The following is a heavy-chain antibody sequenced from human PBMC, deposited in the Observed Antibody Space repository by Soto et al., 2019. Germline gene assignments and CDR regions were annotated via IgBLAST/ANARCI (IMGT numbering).Heavy chain of an antibody. V-gene: IGHV5-51*01. CDR1: GYSFTSYW. CDR3: ARQVYPRHYGMDV. J-gene: IGHJ6*02. Sequence: GESLKISCKGSGYSFTSYWIGWVRQMPGKGLEWKGIIYPGDFDTRYSPSFQGQVTISADKSISTAYLQWSSLKASDTAMYYCARQVYPRHYGMDVWGQGTTVTVSS. CDR2: IYPGDFDT.